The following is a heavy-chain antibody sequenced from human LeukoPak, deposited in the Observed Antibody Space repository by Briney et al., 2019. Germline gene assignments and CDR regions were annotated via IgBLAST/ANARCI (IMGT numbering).Heavy chain of an antibody. CDR1: GLTFSSYS. CDR2: ISSSGGKT. Sequence: PGGSLRLSCAVSGLTFSSYSMNWVRQAPGKGLEWVSYISSSGGKTYYADSVKGRFTISRDNAKNSLYLQMYSLRVEDTAMYYCTRGFDISDYWGQGTVVTVSS. D-gene: IGHD3-3*02. V-gene: IGHV3-48*04. CDR3: TRGFDISDY. J-gene: IGHJ4*02.